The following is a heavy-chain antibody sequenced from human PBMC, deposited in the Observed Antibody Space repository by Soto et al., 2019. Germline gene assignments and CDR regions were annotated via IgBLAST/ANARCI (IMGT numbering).Heavy chain of an antibody. CDR1: GGSITDYS. V-gene: IGHV4-4*07. CDR2: ISATGKN. CDR3: AWEGGENWSYEAY. D-gene: IGHD1-7*01. Sequence: QVPLQESGPGRVKPSETLSLTCSVSGGSITDYSWNWIRQSAGKGLEWIGRISATGKNQVNPSLQSRVTMSLDTSKNQFSLKLTSVTAADTAVYYCAWEGGENWSYEAYWGQGTLVTVSS. J-gene: IGHJ4*02.